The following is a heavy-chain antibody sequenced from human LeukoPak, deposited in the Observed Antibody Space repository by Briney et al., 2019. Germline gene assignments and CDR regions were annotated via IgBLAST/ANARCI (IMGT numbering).Heavy chain of an antibody. CDR3: ARLDYFGSGLYYYMDV. D-gene: IGHD3-10*01. J-gene: IGHJ6*03. Sequence: SVKVSCKASGGTFRNYAISWVRQAPGPGLEWMGGIIPFFGTANYAQKFQGRVTITADESTNTAYMELSSLRSEDTAVYYCARLDYFGSGLYYYMDVWGKGTTVTISS. V-gene: IGHV1-69*13. CDR1: GGTFRNYA. CDR2: IIPFFGTA.